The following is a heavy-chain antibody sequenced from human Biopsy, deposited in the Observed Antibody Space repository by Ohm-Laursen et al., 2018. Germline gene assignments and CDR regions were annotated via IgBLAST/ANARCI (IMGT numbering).Heavy chain of an antibody. V-gene: IGHV1-2*02. J-gene: IGHJ6*02. CDR2: ISPSSGGT. CDR1: GYTFTDYF. Sequence: ASVKVSCKASGYTFTDYFLHWVRQAPGQGPEWMGWISPSSGGTNYAQKFQGRVTMIRDTSATTGYMELSSLRSDDTAVYYCARLWGGYHFHGMDVWGQGTTVTVSS. D-gene: IGHD7-27*01. CDR3: ARLWGGYHFHGMDV.